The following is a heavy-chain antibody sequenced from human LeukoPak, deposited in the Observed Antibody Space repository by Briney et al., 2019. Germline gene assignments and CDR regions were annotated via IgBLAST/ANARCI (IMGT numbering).Heavy chain of an antibody. D-gene: IGHD6-13*01. CDR2: ISSSGST. CDR1: GDSISSGDYY. Sequence: NPSQTLSLTCTVSGDSISSGDYYRRWSRQPAVKGLEWIWRISSSGSTNYNPSLKSRVTISVDTSKNQFSLKLSSVTAADTAVYYCARDHKKYSSSGYYMDVWGKGTTVNVSS. J-gene: IGHJ6*03. V-gene: IGHV4-61*02. CDR3: ARDHKKYSSSGYYMDV.